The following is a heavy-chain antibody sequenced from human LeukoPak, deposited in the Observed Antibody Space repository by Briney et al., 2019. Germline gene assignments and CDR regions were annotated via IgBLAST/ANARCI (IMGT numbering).Heavy chain of an antibody. Sequence: SGGSLRLSRAASGFTLSSYEMNCVRQAPGKGLEWVSYISSSGSTIYYADSVKGRFTLSRDNAKNSLYLQMNSLRAEDTAVYYCARGTGYCLDPWGQGTPVTVSS. D-gene: IGHD7-27*01. CDR2: ISSSGSTI. CDR3: ARGTGYCLDP. CDR1: GFTLSSYE. J-gene: IGHJ5*02. V-gene: IGHV3-48*03.